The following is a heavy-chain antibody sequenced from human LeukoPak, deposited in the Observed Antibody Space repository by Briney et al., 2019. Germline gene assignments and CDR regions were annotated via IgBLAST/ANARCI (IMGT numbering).Heavy chain of an antibody. D-gene: IGHD1-14*01. V-gene: IGHV3-11*01. CDR3: ARVATGWLSFDY. J-gene: IGHJ4*02. CDR1: GFTFSDYY. CDR2: ISNTGSTI. Sequence: GGSLRLSCAASGFTFSDYYMTWIRQAPGKGLEWVSYISNTGSTIYYADSVKGRFTISRDNTKNSLYLQMNSLRAEDTAVYYCARVATGWLSFDYWGQGTLVTVSS.